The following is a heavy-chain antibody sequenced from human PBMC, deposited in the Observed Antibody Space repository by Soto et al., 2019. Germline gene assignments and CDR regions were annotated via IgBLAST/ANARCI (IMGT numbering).Heavy chain of an antibody. J-gene: IGHJ4*02. CDR2: IRSKANSYAT. Sequence: EVPLVESGGGLVQPGGSLKLSCAASGFTFSGSAMHWVRQASGKGLEWVGRIRSKANSYATAYAASVKGRFTISRDDSKNTAYLQMNSLKTEDTAVYYCTRFYSSGCYWGQGTLVTVSS. CDR3: TRFYSSGCY. D-gene: IGHD6-19*01. V-gene: IGHV3-73*01. CDR1: GFTFSGSA.